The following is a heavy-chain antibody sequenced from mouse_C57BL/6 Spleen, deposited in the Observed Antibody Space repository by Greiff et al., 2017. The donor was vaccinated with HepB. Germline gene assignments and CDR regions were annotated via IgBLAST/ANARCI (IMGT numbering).Heavy chain of an antibody. J-gene: IGHJ4*01. CDR3: ARDRGITTRNYAMDY. CDR1: GFTFSDYY. V-gene: IGHV5-16*01. CDR2: INYDGSST. D-gene: IGHD1-1*01. Sequence: EVNVVESEGGLVQPGSSMKLSCTASGFTFSDYYMAWVRQVPEKGLEWVANINYDGSSTYYLDSLKSRFIISRDNAKNILYLQMSSLKSEDTATYYCARDRGITTRNYAMDYWGQGTSVTVSS.